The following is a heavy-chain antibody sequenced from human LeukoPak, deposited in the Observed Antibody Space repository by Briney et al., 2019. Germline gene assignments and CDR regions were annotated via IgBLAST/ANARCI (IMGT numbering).Heavy chain of an antibody. J-gene: IGHJ3*02. D-gene: IGHD1-26*01. V-gene: IGHV4-31*03. CDR3: AREGATTNAFDI. Sequence: SETLSLTCTVSGGSISSGGYYWSWIRQHPGKGLEWIGYIYYSGSTSYNPSLKSRVTISVDTSKNQFSLKLSSVTAADTAVYYCAREGATTNAFDIWGQGTMVTVSS. CDR2: IYYSGST. CDR1: GGSISSGGYY.